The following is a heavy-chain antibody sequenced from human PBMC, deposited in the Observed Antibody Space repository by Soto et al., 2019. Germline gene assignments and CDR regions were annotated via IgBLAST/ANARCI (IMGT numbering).Heavy chain of an antibody. Sequence: GSLRLSCAASGFTFSSYGMHWVRQAPGKGLEWVAVISYDGSNKYYADSVKGRFTISRDNSKNTLYLQMNSLRAEDTAVYYCAKAGGGAAIDYWGQGTLVTVSS. D-gene: IGHD2-21*01. CDR3: AKAGGGAAIDY. CDR1: GFTFSSYG. V-gene: IGHV3-30*18. J-gene: IGHJ4*02. CDR2: ISYDGSNK.